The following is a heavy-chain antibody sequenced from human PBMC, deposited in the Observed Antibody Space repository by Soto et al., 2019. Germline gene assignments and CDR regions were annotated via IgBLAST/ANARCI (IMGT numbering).Heavy chain of an antibody. Sequence: QVQLVQSGAEVKKPGYSVKVSCKASGGTFSSYAISWVRQAPGQGLEWMGGIIPIFGTANYAQKFQGRVTITADESTSTAYMELSSLRSEDTAVYYCAAGKGYCSGGSCATSYYYYYYGMDVWGQGTTVTVSS. D-gene: IGHD2-15*01. J-gene: IGHJ6*02. CDR2: IIPIFGTA. V-gene: IGHV1-69*01. CDR1: GGTFSSYA. CDR3: AAGKGYCSGGSCATSYYYYYYGMDV.